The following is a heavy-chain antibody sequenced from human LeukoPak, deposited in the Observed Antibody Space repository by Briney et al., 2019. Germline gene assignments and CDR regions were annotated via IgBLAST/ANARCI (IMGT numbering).Heavy chain of an antibody. Sequence: SQTLSLTCTVSGASMSSDYHWSWIRQHPGEGLEWIGYISLSGNTYYNPTLKGRVTISMDTSKNQFSLRLNSVTAADTAMYFCARYEGAASFDYWGQGTLVPVSS. CDR2: ISLSGNT. J-gene: IGHJ4*02. CDR1: GASMSSDYH. D-gene: IGHD1-26*01. V-gene: IGHV4-31*03. CDR3: ARYEGAASFDY.